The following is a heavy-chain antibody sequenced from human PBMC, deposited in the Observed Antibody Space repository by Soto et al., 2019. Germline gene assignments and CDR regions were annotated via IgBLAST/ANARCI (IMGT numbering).Heavy chain of an antibody. V-gene: IGHV3-7*01. CDR3: ARTPDYDILTGYEYYYYYYMDV. D-gene: IGHD3-9*01. J-gene: IGHJ6*03. Sequence: VQLQQWGAGLLKPSETLSLTCAVYGGSFSGYYWSWIRQPPGKGLEWVANIKQDGSEKYYVDSVKGRFTISRDNAKNSLYLQMNSLRAEDTAVYYCARTPDYDILTGYEYYYYYYMDVWGKGTTVTVSS. CDR2: IKQDGSEK. CDR1: GGSFSGYY.